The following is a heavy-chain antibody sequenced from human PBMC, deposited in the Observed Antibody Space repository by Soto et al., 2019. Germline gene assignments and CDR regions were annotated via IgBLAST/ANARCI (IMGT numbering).Heavy chain of an antibody. CDR3: ARGALQYYDFWSRYCPFDY. D-gene: IGHD3-3*01. CDR1: GYTFTSYG. Sequence: QVQLVQSGAEVKKPGASVKVSCKASGYTFTSYGISWVRQAPGQGLEWMGWISAYNGNTNYAQKLQGRVTMTTDTSTSTAYMELRSLRSDDTAVYYCARGALQYYDFWSRYCPFDYWGQGTLVTVSS. J-gene: IGHJ4*02. CDR2: ISAYNGNT. V-gene: IGHV1-18*01.